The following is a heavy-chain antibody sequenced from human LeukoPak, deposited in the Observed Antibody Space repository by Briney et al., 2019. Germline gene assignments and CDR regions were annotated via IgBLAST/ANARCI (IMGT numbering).Heavy chain of an antibody. J-gene: IGHJ5*02. Sequence: PSETLSLTCAVSGGSISSNNWWSWVRQPPGKGLEWIGEIYHSGSTNYNPSLKSRVAISVDKSKNQFSLKLSSVTAADTAVYYCARDRGGPNPGAAAGYTSLGWFDPWGQGTLVTVSS. CDR3: ARDRGGPNPGAAAGYTSLGWFDP. V-gene: IGHV4-4*02. CDR2: IYHSGST. D-gene: IGHD6-13*01. CDR1: GGSISSNNW.